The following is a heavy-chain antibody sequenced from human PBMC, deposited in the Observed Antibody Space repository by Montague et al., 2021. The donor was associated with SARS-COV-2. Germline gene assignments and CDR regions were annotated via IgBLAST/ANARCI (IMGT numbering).Heavy chain of an antibody. J-gene: IGHJ4*02. CDR3: ARHFPVRFFGGATHPAGFDY. D-gene: IGHD3-3*01. CDR2: INYSGST. CDR1: GGSISSYY. Sequence: SETLSLTCTVSGGSISSYYWSWIRQPPGRGLEWIGYINYSGSTNYNPSLKSRVTISVDTSKNQFSLKLSSVTAADTAVYYCARHFPVRFFGGATHPAGFDYWGQGTLVTVSS. V-gene: IGHV4-59*08.